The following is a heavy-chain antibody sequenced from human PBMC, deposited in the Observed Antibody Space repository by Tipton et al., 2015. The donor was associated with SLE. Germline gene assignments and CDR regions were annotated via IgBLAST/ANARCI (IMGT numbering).Heavy chain of an antibody. J-gene: IGHJ6*03. CDR3: ARGDMVVVPAAGGGYYYYMDV. CDR1: GGSFSGYY. D-gene: IGHD2-2*01. V-gene: IGHV4-34*01. CDR2: IYISGST. Sequence: TLSLTCAVYGGSFSGYYWSWIRQPPGKGLEWIGRIYISGSTNYSPSLKSRVTISVDTSKNQFSLKLSSVTAADTAVYYCARGDMVVVPAAGGGYYYYMDVWGKGTTVTVSS.